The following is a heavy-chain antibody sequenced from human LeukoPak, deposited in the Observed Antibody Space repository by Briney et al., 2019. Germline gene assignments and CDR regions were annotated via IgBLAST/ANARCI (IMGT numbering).Heavy chain of an antibody. CDR3: ARLGSGWYADY. CDR1: GFTFSSYG. Sequence: GGSLRLSCAASGFTFSSYGMHWVRQAPGKGLEWVAVIWYGGSNKYYADSVKGRFTISRDNSKNTLYLQMDSLRAEDTAVYYCARLGSGWYADYWGQGTLVTVSP. D-gene: IGHD6-19*01. J-gene: IGHJ4*02. V-gene: IGHV3-33*01. CDR2: IWYGGSNK.